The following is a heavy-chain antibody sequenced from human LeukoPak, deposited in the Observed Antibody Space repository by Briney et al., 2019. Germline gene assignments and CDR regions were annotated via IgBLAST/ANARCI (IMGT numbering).Heavy chain of an antibody. J-gene: IGHJ4*02. CDR3: AKGSLGSWYYFDY. Sequence: GGSLRLSCAASGFTFGTSAMSWVRQAPGKGPEWVSTFSRSGPDTYYADSVKGRFTIFRDNSKDTLYLQMNSLRAEDTAVYYCAKGSLGSWYYFDYWGQGTLVTVSS. V-gene: IGHV3-23*01. D-gene: IGHD6-13*01. CDR1: GFTFGTSA. CDR2: FSRSGPDT.